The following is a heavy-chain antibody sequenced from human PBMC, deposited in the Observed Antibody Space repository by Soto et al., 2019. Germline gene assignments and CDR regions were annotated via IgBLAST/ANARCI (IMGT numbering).Heavy chain of an antibody. J-gene: IGHJ5*02. D-gene: IGHD3-3*01. CDR2: ISAYNGNT. V-gene: IGHV1-18*01. CDR3: ARVTVELIEIFGVVILGWFAP. CDR1: GYTFTSYG. Sequence: GASVKVSCKASGYTFTSYGISWVRQAPGQGLEWMGWISAYNGNTNYAQKLQGRVTMTTDTSTSTAYMELRSLRSDDTAVYYCARVTVELIEIFGVVILGWFAPWGQGTLVTVSS.